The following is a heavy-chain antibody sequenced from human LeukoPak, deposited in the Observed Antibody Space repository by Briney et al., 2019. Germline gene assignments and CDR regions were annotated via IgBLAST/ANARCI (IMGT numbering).Heavy chain of an antibody. CDR1: GFTFSSYA. D-gene: IGHD5-12*01. CDR3: AKGYSGYDAFDY. CDR2: ISGSGGST. J-gene: IGHJ4*02. Sequence: GGSLRLSCAASGFTFSSYAMSWVRQAPGKGLEWVSAISGSGGSTCYADSVKGRFTISRDNSKNTLYLQMNSLRAEDTAVYYCAKGYSGYDAFDYWGQGTLVTVSS. V-gene: IGHV3-23*01.